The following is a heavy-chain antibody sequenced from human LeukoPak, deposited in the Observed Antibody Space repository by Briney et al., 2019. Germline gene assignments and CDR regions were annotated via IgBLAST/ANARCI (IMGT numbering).Heavy chain of an antibody. V-gene: IGHV3-23*01. CDR2: ISGSGGST. Sequence: GGSLRLSCAASGFTFSSYAMSWVRQAPGKGLEWVSAISGSGGSTYYADSVKGRFTISRDNSKNTLYLQMNSLRAEDTAVYYCAKSEISPNYYDSSGYYNYWGQGTLVTLSS. D-gene: IGHD3-22*01. J-gene: IGHJ4*02. CDR1: GFTFSSYA. CDR3: AKSEISPNYYDSSGYYNY.